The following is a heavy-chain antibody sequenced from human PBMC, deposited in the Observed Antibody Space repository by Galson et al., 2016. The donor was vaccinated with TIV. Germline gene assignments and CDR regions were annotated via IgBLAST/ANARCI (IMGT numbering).Heavy chain of an antibody. CDR2: FDPEDGDA. Sequence: SVKVSCKVSEYTLPELSMHWVRQAPGKGLEWVGGFDPEDGDAIYAQKFQGRVTITRGTSTDTGYMELSSLRSEDTAVYYCTTPPYCGGDCWHYYFHAVDVWGQGTTVTVS. D-gene: IGHD2-21*02. CDR1: EYTLPELS. CDR3: TTPPYCGGDCWHYYFHAVDV. V-gene: IGHV1-24*01. J-gene: IGHJ6*02.